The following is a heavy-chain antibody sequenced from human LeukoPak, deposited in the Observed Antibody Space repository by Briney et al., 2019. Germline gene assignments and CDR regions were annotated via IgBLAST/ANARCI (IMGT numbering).Heavy chain of an antibody. D-gene: IGHD4-23*01. CDR2: ISYDGSNK. CDR3: AKAEYGGMDYYFDY. V-gene: IGHV3-30*04. CDR1: GFTFSSYE. J-gene: IGHJ4*02. Sequence: PGESLRLSCAASGFTFSSYEMNWVRQAPGKGLEWVALISYDGSNKYYADSVKGRFTISRDNSKKTVYLQMNSLRAEDTAVYSCAKAEYGGMDYYFDYWGQGTLVTVSS.